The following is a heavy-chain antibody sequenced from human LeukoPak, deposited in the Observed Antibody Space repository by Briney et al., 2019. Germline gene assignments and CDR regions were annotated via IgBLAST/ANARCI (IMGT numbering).Heavy chain of an antibody. Sequence: SVKVSCKASGGTFISYAISWVRQAPGQGLEWMGGIIPIFGTANYAQKFQGRVTITADESTSTAYMELSSLRSEDTAVYYCARPSHYDFWSGYSQYYFDYWGQGTLVTVSS. CDR1: GGTFISYA. D-gene: IGHD3-3*01. CDR2: IIPIFGTA. CDR3: ARPSHYDFWSGYSQYYFDY. V-gene: IGHV1-69*13. J-gene: IGHJ4*02.